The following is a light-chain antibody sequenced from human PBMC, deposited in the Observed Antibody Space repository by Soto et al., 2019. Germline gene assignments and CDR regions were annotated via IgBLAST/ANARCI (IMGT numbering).Light chain of an antibody. J-gene: IGKJ4*02. CDR1: QSVSTN. CDR3: QQYDICPPT. Sequence: EIEMTQSPATLSASPGERATLSCRASQSVSTNLAWFQQKPGQTPRLLFNVASTRATGIPARFTGSGSGTEFILTISSLQSEDFAVYYCQQYDICPPTFGGGTKVEIK. V-gene: IGKV3-15*01. CDR2: VAS.